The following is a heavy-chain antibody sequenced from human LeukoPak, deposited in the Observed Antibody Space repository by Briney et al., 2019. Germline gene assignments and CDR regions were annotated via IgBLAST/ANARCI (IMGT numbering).Heavy chain of an antibody. Sequence: GGSLRLSCAASGFTFSSYAMSWVRQAPGKGLEWVASINHNGNVSYYVDSVKGRFTISRDNAKNSLYLQMSNLRAEDTAVYFCARGGGLDVWGQGATVTVSS. D-gene: IGHD3-16*01. J-gene: IGHJ6*02. CDR2: INHNGNVS. CDR1: GFTFSSYA. CDR3: ARGGGLDV. V-gene: IGHV3-7*03.